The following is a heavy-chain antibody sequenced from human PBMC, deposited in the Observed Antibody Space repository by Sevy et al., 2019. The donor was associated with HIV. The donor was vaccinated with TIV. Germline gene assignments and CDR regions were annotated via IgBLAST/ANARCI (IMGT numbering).Heavy chain of an antibody. J-gene: IGHJ5*02. CDR1: GDSINNGDYY. D-gene: IGHD4-4*01. Sequence: SETLSLTCTVSGDSINNGDYYWSWIRQHPGKGLEWIGKIYYTGTTYYNPSLKSRLRISVEWSENTLSLSLRSVTAADTAVYYCARTTVTTLSSARNNWFDPWGQGTLVTVSS. CDR3: ARTTVTTLSSARNNWFDP. CDR2: IYYTGTT. V-gene: IGHV4-31*03.